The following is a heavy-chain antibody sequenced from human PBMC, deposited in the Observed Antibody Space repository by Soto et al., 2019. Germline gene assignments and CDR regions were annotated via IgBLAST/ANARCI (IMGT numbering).Heavy chain of an antibody. V-gene: IGHV4-4*02. D-gene: IGHD3-3*01. CDR3: ARENDFWSGPNGLDV. Sequence: SETLSLTCAVSGESISSSNLWSWVRQTPGKGLEWIGEIYHSGNTKYNPSVKSRVTISVDKSKNQFSLKLNSVTAAETAVYYCARENDFWSGPNGLDVWGQGTTVTVSS. CDR1: GESISSSNL. CDR2: IYHSGNT. J-gene: IGHJ6*02.